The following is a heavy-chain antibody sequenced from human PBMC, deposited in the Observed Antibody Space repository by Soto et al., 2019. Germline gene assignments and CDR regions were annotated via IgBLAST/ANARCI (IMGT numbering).Heavy chain of an antibody. D-gene: IGHD6-19*01. CDR3: PKGTAVAYQWFDP. Sequence: QVELVESGGGVVQPGRSLRLSCEASGFTFSSYGMHWVRQAPGKGLEWVAAISHDGTDRYYANSVKGRFTISRDNSKNTLYLQMNSLISEDTAIYYCPKGTAVAYQWFDPWGQGTLVTVSS. V-gene: IGHV3-30*18. CDR1: GFTFSSYG. CDR2: ISHDGTDR. J-gene: IGHJ5*02.